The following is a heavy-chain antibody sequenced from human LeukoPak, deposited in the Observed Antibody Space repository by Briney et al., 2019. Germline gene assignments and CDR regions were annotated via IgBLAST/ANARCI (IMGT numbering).Heavy chain of an antibody. CDR1: GFAFSDYY. D-gene: IGHD3-10*01. CDR3: ARGTMASDF. V-gene: IGHV3-11*01. CDR2: ISISGTTT. Sequence: PGGSLRLSCAASGFAFSDYYMTWIRQTPGKGLERVSYISISGTTTFYVDSVKGRFTISRDNTKNSLYLQMNSLRAEDTAMYYCARGTMASDFWGQGTLVTVSS. J-gene: IGHJ4*02.